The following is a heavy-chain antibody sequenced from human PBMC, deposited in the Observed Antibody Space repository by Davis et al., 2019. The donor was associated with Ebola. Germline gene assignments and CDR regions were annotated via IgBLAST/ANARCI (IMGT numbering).Heavy chain of an antibody. Sequence: GGSLRLSCVASGFSFSSYAMSWVRQAPGKGLEWVANINQDGSEKYYVDSVKGRFTISRDNAKNSLFLQINSLRAEDTAMYYCARNRVFWSALDQWGQGTLVTVSS. CDR2: INQDGSEK. CDR1: GFSFSSYA. CDR3: ARNRVFWSALDQ. V-gene: IGHV3-7*03. J-gene: IGHJ4*02. D-gene: IGHD3-3*01.